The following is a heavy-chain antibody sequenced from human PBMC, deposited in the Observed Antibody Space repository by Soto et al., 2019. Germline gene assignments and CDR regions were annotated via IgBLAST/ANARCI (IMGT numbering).Heavy chain of an antibody. D-gene: IGHD5-12*01. V-gene: IGHV4-30-4*07. CDR3: ARGQSIVAAIDYFDY. CDR1: GAYVSSAGYS. J-gene: IGHJ4*02. Sequence: PAETLSLTCSVSGAYVSSAGYSWVWIRHPPGKGLEWIGYVYQSGRTYGSVTTSYNPSLKSRVTISVDRSTNQFSLKLISVTAADTAVYFCARGQSIVAAIDYFDYWGQGSLVTVSS. CDR2: VYQSGRT.